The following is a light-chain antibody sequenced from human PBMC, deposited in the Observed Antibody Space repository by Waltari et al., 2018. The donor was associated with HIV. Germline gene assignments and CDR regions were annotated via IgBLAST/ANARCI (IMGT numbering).Light chain of an antibody. CDR1: NIGTKN. CDR2: DDS. J-gene: IGLJ3*02. Sequence: SYVLTQPPSVSVAPGQTARITCGGNNIGTKNMHWYQQRPGQAPVLVVSDDSDRPSDIPERFSGSNSANTATLSISRVEAGDVADYYCQVWDYNSDRWVFGGGTKLTVL. V-gene: IGLV3-21*02. CDR3: QVWDYNSDRWV.